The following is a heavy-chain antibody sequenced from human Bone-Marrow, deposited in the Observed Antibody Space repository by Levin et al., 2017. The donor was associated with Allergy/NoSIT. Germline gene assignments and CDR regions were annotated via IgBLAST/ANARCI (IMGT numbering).Heavy chain of an antibody. Sequence: QAGGSLRLSCAASGFSFSDYGMNWVRQTPGKGLEWVAVISYDGSHSFYIDSVKGRFTISRDNSKNTLYLETSSLRAEDTAVYYCAKDRDYDDSRGWPHGMDVWGQGTTVIVSS. V-gene: IGHV3-30*18. CDR3: AKDRDYDDSRGWPHGMDV. CDR1: GFSFSDYG. CDR2: ISYDGSHS. J-gene: IGHJ6*02. D-gene: IGHD3-22*01.